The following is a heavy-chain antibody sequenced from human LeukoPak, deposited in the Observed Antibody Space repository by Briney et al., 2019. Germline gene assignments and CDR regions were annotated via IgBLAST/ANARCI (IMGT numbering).Heavy chain of an antibody. J-gene: IGHJ4*02. CDR1: GFTFSSYA. V-gene: IGHV3-30-3*01. Sequence: PGGSLRLSCAASGFTFSSYAMHWVRQAPGKGLEWVAVISYDGSNKYYADSVKGRFTISRDNSKNTLYLQMNSLRAEDTAVYYCAREKDIVVVPAAYDFRSGSGLNFDYWGQGTLVTVSS. CDR2: ISYDGSNK. CDR3: AREKDIVVVPAAYDFRSGSGLNFDY. D-gene: IGHD2-2*01.